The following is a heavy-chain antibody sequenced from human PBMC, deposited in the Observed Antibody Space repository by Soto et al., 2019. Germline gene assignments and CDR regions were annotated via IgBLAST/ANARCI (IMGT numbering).Heavy chain of an antibody. V-gene: IGHV4-4*07. CDR3: VRDGTKTLRDWFDP. CDR2: IYATGTT. J-gene: IGHJ5*02. Sequence: SGTLSLTCTVSGASISGYYWSWIRKSAGKGLEWTGRIYATGTTDYNPSLKSRVMMSVDTSKKQFSLKLRSVTAADTAVYYCVRDGTKTLRDWFDPWGQGISVTVSS. CDR1: GASISGYY. D-gene: IGHD1-1*01.